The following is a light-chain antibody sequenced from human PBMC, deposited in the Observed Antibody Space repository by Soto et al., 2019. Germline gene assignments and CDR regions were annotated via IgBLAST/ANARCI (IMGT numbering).Light chain of an antibody. CDR2: LGS. Sequence: DIVMTQSPLSLPVTPGEPASISCRSSQSLLYSTGYNYVDWYLQKPGQSPQLLIYLGSNRASGVPDRFSGSGSGTDFTLKISRVEAEDAGVYYCMQTLQTPLTFGGGTKVEIK. J-gene: IGKJ4*01. V-gene: IGKV2-28*01. CDR3: MQTLQTPLT. CDR1: QSLLYSTGYNY.